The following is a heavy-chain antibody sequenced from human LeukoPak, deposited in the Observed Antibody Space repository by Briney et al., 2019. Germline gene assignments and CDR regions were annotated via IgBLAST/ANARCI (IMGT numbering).Heavy chain of an antibody. CDR2: INGDGTST. D-gene: IGHD1-26*01. Sequence: PGGSLRLSCAASGLTFSDYWMHWDRQAPGKGLVWVSRINGDGTSTRYADSVKGRFTISRDNAKNTLYLQMNSLSAEDTAVYYCAKLVGATTGIDYWGLGTLVTVSS. CDR1: GLTFSDYW. J-gene: IGHJ4*02. CDR3: AKLVGATTGIDY. V-gene: IGHV3-74*01.